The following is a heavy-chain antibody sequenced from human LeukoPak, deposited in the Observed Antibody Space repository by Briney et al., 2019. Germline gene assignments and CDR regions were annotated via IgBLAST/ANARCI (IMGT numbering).Heavy chain of an antibody. J-gene: IGHJ5*02. CDR1: GYTLTELS. Sequence: WASVTVSCTVSGYTLTELSMHWVRQAPGKGLEWMGGFDPEDGETIYAQKFQGRVTMTEDTSTDTAYMELSSLISEDTAVYYCATGGGAMVTSWFDPWGQGTLVTVSS. CDR2: FDPEDGET. D-gene: IGHD5-18*01. CDR3: ATGGGAMVTSWFDP. V-gene: IGHV1-24*01.